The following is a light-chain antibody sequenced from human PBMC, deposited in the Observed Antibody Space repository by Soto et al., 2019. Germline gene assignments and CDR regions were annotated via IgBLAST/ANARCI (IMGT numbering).Light chain of an antibody. CDR3: QVWDSGSDHYV. Sequence: SYKLTQPPSVSVAPGQTARITCGGDKMESKSVYWYQQKPGQAPVLVIYDDSGRPSGIPERFSGSNSGGTAALTVSRVEAGDEADYYCQVWDSGSDHYVFGAGTKVTVL. CDR2: DDS. V-gene: IGLV3-21*02. CDR1: KMESKS. J-gene: IGLJ1*01.